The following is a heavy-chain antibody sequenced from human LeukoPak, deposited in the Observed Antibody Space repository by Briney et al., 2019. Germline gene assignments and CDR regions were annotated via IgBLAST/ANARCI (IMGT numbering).Heavy chain of an antibody. V-gene: IGHV1-8*01. CDR1: GYTFTSYD. CDR2: MNPNSGNT. Sequence: GASVKVSCKASGYTFTSYDMNWVRQATGQGLEWMGWMNPNSGNTGYAQKFQGRVTMTRNTSISTAYMELSSLRSEDTAVYYCARKGKYSSSWYYWGQGTLVTVSS. D-gene: IGHD6-13*01. J-gene: IGHJ4*02. CDR3: ARKGKYSSSWYY.